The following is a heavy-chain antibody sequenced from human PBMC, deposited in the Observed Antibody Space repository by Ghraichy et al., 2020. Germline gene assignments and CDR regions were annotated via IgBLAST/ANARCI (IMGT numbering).Heavy chain of an antibody. D-gene: IGHD6-19*01. CDR1: GYTFTSYG. CDR3: ARDRLYSSGWSLFDY. J-gene: IGHJ4*02. CDR2: ISAYNGNT. V-gene: IGHV1-18*01. Sequence: ASVKVSCKASGYTFTSYGISWVRQAPGQGLEWMGWISAYNGNTNYAQKLQGRVTMTTDTSTSTAYMELRSLRSDDTAVYYCARDRLYSSGWSLFDYWGQGTLVTVSS.